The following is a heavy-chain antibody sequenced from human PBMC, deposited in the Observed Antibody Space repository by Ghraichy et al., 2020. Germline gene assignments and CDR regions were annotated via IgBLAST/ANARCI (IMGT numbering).Heavy chain of an antibody. J-gene: IGHJ3*02. Sequence: GESLNISCAASGFTFSSYWMSWVRQAPGKGLEWVANIKQDGSEKYYVDSVKGRFTISRDNAKNSLYLQMNSLRAEDTAVYYCARDLVGATWGAFDIWGQGTMVTVSS. CDR2: IKQDGSEK. D-gene: IGHD1-26*01. CDR1: GFTFSSYW. CDR3: ARDLVGATWGAFDI. V-gene: IGHV3-7*03.